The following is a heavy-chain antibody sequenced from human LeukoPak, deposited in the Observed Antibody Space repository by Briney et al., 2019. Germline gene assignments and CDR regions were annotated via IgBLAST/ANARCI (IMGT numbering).Heavy chain of an antibody. Sequence: ASVKASCKASGGTFSSYAISWVRQAPGRGLEWMGGIIPIFGTANYAQKLQGRVTITADESTSTAYMELSSLRSEDTAVYYRATRAAAGPFDYWGQGTLVTVSS. CDR1: GGTFSSYA. D-gene: IGHD6-13*01. V-gene: IGHV1-69*13. J-gene: IGHJ4*02. CDR3: ATRAAAGPFDY. CDR2: IIPIFGTA.